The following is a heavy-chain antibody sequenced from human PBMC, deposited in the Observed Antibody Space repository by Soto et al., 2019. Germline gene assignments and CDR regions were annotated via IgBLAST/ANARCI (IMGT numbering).Heavy chain of an antibody. J-gene: IGHJ6*03. Sequence: GGSLRLSCAASGFTFSSYGMHWVRQAPGKGLEWVAVISYDGSNKYYADSVKGRFTISRDNSKNTLYLQMNSLRAEDTAVYYCAKDRGGFGAPNYYSYYYMDVWGKGTTVTVSS. D-gene: IGHD3-10*01. CDR2: ISYDGSNK. V-gene: IGHV3-30*18. CDR3: AKDRGGFGAPNYYSYYYMDV. CDR1: GFTFSSYG.